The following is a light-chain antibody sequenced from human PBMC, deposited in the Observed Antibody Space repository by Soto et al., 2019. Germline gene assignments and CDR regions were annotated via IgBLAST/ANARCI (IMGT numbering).Light chain of an antibody. CDR3: QQYNDWPRMFT. CDR2: GAS. CDR1: QSISDN. Sequence: ETVMTQSPATLSLSPGERAILSCKASQSISDNLAWYQQKPGRAPRLLIFGASTRATDIPARFSGSGSGTEFTLTLSIRQSEDFAVYYCQQYNDWPRMFTFGQGTKLEIK. J-gene: IGKJ2*01. V-gene: IGKV3-15*01.